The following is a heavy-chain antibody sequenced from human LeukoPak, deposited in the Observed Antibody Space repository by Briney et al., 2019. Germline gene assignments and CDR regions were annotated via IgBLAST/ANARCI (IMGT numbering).Heavy chain of an antibody. CDR1: GFTFTSYS. D-gene: IGHD5-18*01. Sequence: PGGSLRLSCAASGFTFTSYSMNWVRQAPGKGLEWVSTISGGGSTYYADSVKGRFTISRDNSKNTLYLQVNSLRAEDTAVYYCAREDTAMVDYWGQGTLVTVSS. J-gene: IGHJ4*02. CDR2: ISGGGST. V-gene: IGHV3-23*01. CDR3: AREDTAMVDY.